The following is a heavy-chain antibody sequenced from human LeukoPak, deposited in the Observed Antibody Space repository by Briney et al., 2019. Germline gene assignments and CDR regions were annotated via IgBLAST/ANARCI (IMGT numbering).Heavy chain of an antibody. CDR2: ISSSGSTI. J-gene: IGHJ4*02. V-gene: IGHV3-11*01. CDR3: ARERAIAPLRPYYFDY. CDR1: EFTFSDYY. D-gene: IGHD6-6*01. Sequence: PGGSLRLSCAASEFTFSDYYMSWIRQAPGKGLEWISYISSSGSTIYYADSVKGRFTISRDNARNSLYLQMNSLRAEDTAVYYCARERAIAPLRPYYFDYWGQGTLVTVSS.